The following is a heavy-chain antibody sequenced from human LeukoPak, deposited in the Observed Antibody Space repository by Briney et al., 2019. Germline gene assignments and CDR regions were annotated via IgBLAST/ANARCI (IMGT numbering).Heavy chain of an antibody. Sequence: GESLKISCKGSGYSFTSYWIGWVRQMPGKGLEWMGIIFPGDSDTRYSPSFQGQVTISADKSITTAYLQWSSLKASDTAMYYCARHPSILYWPKPATDYYYMDVWGKGTTVTVSS. CDR1: GYSFTSYW. J-gene: IGHJ6*03. D-gene: IGHD2-8*02. CDR2: IFPGDSDT. CDR3: ARHPSILYWPKPATDYYYMDV. V-gene: IGHV5-51*01.